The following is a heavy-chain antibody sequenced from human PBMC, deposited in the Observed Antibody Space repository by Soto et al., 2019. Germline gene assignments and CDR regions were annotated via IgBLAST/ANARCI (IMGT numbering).Heavy chain of an antibody. CDR1: GFTFSSYW. Sequence: EVQVVESGGGLVQPGGSLRLSCVVSGFTFSSYWMHWVRHARGKGLVCVSWINGDGSRTENEDSVKGGFTITRDNAKTMLYLQMNSSRDEDTAVSYCERGTIRGQGTLVTVSS. J-gene: IGHJ4*02. CDR3: ERGTI. CDR2: INGDGSRT. V-gene: IGHV3-74*01. D-gene: IGHD3-3*01.